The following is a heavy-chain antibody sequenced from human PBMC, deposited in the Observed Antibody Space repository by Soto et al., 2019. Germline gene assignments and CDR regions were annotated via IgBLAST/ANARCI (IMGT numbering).Heavy chain of an antibody. Sequence: SETLSLTCAVSGASVTSDEYYWSWIRQPPGKGLEWIGYIYHSGSTYYNPSLKSRVSISIDTSQNQFSLKLTSLTAADTAVYYCARDPIFYYASSGYGGSYFDYWGQGSRVTVSS. J-gene: IGHJ4*02. CDR2: IYHSGST. CDR3: ARDPIFYYASSGYGGSYFDY. CDR1: GASVTSDEYY. V-gene: IGHV4-30-4*01. D-gene: IGHD3-22*01.